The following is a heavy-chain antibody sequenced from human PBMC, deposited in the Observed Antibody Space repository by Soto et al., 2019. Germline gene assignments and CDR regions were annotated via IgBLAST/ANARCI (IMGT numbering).Heavy chain of an antibody. CDR3: AATPYRSSWYDNFDY. D-gene: IGHD6-13*01. CDR1: GFTFTSSA. CDR2: IVVGSGNT. V-gene: IGHV1-58*01. Sequence: SVKVSCKASGFTFTSSAVQWVRQARGQRLEWIGWIVVGSGNTNYAQKFQERVTITRDMSTSTAYMELSSLRSEDTAVYYCAATPYRSSWYDNFDYWDQGTLVTVSS. J-gene: IGHJ4*02.